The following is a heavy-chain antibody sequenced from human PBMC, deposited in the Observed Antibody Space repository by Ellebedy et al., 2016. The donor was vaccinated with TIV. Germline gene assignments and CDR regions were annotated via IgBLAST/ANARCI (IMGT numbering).Heavy chain of an antibody. V-gene: IGHV5-51*01. D-gene: IGHD3-9*01. CDR2: FYPGDSDT. CDR1: GDSFASHW. CDR3: ARSAGDYDIYFES. J-gene: IGHJ4*02. Sequence: GESLKISXKASGDSFASHWVGWVRQMPGKGLEWMGIFYPGDSDTRYSPSFQGQVTISADKSISTAYLQWSSLKASDTAMYYCARSAGDYDIYFESWGQGTLVTVSS.